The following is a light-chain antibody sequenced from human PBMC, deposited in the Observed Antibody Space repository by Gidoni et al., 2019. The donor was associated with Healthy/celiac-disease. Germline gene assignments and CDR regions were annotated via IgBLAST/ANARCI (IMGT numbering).Light chain of an antibody. V-gene: IGKV1-5*01. J-gene: IGKJ1*01. CDR3: QQYNSYWT. CDR2: DAS. CDR1: QSTSSW. Sequence: DLHLTQSPSTLSASVGDRVTITCRASQSTSSWLAWYQQKPGKAPKLLIYDASSLVSGVPSRFSGSGSGTEFTLTISSLQPDDFANYYCQQYNSYWTFGQGTKVEIK.